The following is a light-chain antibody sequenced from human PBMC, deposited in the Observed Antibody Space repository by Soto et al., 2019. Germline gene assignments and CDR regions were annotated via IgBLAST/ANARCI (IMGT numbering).Light chain of an antibody. CDR2: EVT. Sequence: QSVLTQPASVSGSPGQSITISCTGTSSDVGLYDYASWYQQHPGNAPKLLVYEVTNRPSGVSDRFSGSKSGNTASLTISGLQAEDEADYYCNSYTNSSAVVFGGGTKVTVL. J-gene: IGLJ2*01. CDR3: NSYTNSSAVV. V-gene: IGLV2-14*01. CDR1: SSDVGLYDY.